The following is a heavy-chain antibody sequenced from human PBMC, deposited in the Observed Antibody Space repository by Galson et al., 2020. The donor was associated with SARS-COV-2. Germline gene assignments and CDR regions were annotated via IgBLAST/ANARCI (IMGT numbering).Heavy chain of an antibody. CDR1: GFTYTSYA. J-gene: IGHJ4*02. V-gene: IGHV3-30-3*01. CDR2: MSSHGHNQ. Sequence: TGGSLRLSCAASGFTYTSYAMHWVRAAPGKGLGWVAVMSSHGHNQHYADSVKGRFTISRDSSENTLYLQMNSLTVEDTAVYYCARDGLKEGQVYSPGDYWGQGPLVTVSS. CDR3: ARDGLKEGQVYSPGDY. D-gene: IGHD4-4*01.